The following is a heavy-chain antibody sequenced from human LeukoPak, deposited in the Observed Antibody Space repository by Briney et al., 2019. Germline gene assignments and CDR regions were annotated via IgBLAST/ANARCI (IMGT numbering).Heavy chain of an antibody. CDR3: VLGGYSYGVSYFDY. D-gene: IGHD5-18*01. CDR1: GFTFSSYA. CDR2: IIPILGIA. J-gene: IGHJ4*02. Sequence: PGRSLRLSCAASGFTFSSYAISWVRQAPGQGLEWMGRIIPILGIANYAQKFQGRVTITADKSTSTAYMELSSLRSEDTAVYYCVLGGYSYGVSYFDYWGQGTLVTVSS. V-gene: IGHV1-69*04.